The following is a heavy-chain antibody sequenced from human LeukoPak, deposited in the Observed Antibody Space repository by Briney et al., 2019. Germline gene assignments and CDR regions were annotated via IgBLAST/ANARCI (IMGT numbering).Heavy chain of an antibody. CDR3: ARHPFSTPFDF. D-gene: IGHD2/OR15-2a*01. CDR1: GVSVSGDY. V-gene: IGHV4-59*08. Sequence: PSETLSLTCAVSGVSVSGDYWSWIRQPPGKGLEWIGHIYYTGNTDYNPSLKSRVTVSMDTSKNQFSLKLTSVTAADTAVYYCARHPFSTPFDFWGQGTLVTVSS. J-gene: IGHJ4*02. CDR2: IYYTGNT.